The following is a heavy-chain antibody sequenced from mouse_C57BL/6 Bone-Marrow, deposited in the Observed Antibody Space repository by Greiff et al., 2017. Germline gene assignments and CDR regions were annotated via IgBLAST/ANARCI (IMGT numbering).Heavy chain of an antibody. CDR1: GYSITSGYY. CDR3: ARVSYYSKGGAMDY. V-gene: IGHV3-6*01. Sequence: EVKLMESGPGLVKPSQSLSLTCSVTGYSITSGYYWNWIRQFPGNKLEWMGYISYDGSNNYNPSLKNRISITRDTSKNQFFLMLNSVTTEDTTTDYCARVSYYSKGGAMDYWGQGTSVTVSS. CDR2: ISYDGSN. J-gene: IGHJ4*01. D-gene: IGHD2-5*01.